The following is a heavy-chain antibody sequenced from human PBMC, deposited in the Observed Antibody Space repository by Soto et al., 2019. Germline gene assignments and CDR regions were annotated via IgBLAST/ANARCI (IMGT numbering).Heavy chain of an antibody. CDR2: IYHSGTT. J-gene: IGHJ6*01. CDR3: AGDESHSYCLSGGMDV. D-gene: IGHD5-18*01. V-gene: IGHV4-31*03. Sequence: QVQLQESGPGLVKPSETLSLSCNVSGGSISSDDFFWSWVRQHPARGLEWIVYIYHSGTTYSNPSLQSRITISVDTSKKPFSLKVRSVTAADTAVYFCAGDESHSYCLSGGMDVWGQGTPVPVSA. CDR1: GGSISSDDFF.